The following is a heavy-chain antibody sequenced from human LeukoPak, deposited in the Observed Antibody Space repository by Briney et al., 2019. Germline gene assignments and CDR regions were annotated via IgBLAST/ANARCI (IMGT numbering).Heavy chain of an antibody. J-gene: IGHJ2*01. CDR2: INNDGDST. V-gene: IGHV3-23*01. CDR3: AKVRDWYFEL. CDR1: GFIFSSYS. Sequence: GGSLRLSWAASGFIFSSYSRSWGREARGKGLELGSSINNDGDSTYYADSVKGRFTNSRENSKNTLYLQMNSLRAEDTALYYCAKVRDWYFELWGRGTLVTVSS.